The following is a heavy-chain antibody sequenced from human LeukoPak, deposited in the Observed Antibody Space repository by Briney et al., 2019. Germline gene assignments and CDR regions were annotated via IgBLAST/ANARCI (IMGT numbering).Heavy chain of an antibody. Sequence: GGSLRLSCAASGFTFSSYWMSWVRQAPGKGLEWVANIKQDGSEKYYVDSVKGRFTISRDNAKNSLYLQMNSLRAEDTAVYYCARDSWDYYGSGSYYRNYYYYGMDVWDKGTTVTVSS. J-gene: IGHJ6*04. CDR2: IKQDGSEK. CDR3: ARDSWDYYGSGSYYRNYYYYGMDV. V-gene: IGHV3-7*03. CDR1: GFTFSSYW. D-gene: IGHD3-10*01.